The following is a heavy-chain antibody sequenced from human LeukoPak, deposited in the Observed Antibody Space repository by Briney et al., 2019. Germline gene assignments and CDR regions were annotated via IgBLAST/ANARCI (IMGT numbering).Heavy chain of an antibody. CDR2: IIPILGIA. J-gene: IGHJ4*02. Sequence: GASVKVSCKASGGTFSSYAISWVRQAPGQGLEWMGRIIPILGIANYAQKFQGRVTITADKSTSTAYMELSSLRSEDTAVYYCARAYCSGGSCYSDYWGQGTLVTVS. V-gene: IGHV1-69*04. CDR3: ARAYCSGGSCYSDY. D-gene: IGHD2-15*01. CDR1: GGTFSSYA.